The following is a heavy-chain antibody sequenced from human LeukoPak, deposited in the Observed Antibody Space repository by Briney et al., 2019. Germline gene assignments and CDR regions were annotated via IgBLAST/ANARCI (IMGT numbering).Heavy chain of an antibody. CDR2: IYYSGST. V-gene: IGHV4-30-4*08. D-gene: IGHD6-25*01. CDR3: ARSSGRKSLYYYYMDV. CDR1: GGSISSGDYY. Sequence: PSETLSLTCTVSGGSISSGDYYWSWIRQPPGKGLEWIGYIYYSGSTYYNPSLKSRVTISVDTSKNQFSLKLSSVTAADTAVYYCARSSGRKSLYYYYMDVWGKGTTVTVSS. J-gene: IGHJ6*03.